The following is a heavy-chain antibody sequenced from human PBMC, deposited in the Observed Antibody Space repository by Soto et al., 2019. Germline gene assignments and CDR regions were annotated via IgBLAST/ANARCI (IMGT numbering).Heavy chain of an antibody. CDR3: ARDRYCGGDCYGSSS. D-gene: IGHD2-21*02. Sequence: SVKVSCKASGGTFSSYAISWVRQVPGQGLEWMGGIIPIFGTANYAQKFQGRVTITADESTSTAYMELSSLRSEDTAVYYCARDRYCGGDCYGSSSWGQGTMVTVSS. CDR2: IIPIFGTA. V-gene: IGHV1-69*13. CDR1: GGTFSSYA. J-gene: IGHJ3*01.